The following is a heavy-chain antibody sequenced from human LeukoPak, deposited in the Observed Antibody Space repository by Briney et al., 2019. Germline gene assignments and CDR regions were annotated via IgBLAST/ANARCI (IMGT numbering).Heavy chain of an antibody. CDR3: ARDLRSGDSL. J-gene: IGHJ3*01. D-gene: IGHD3-10*01. V-gene: IGHV3-66*01. CDR1: GFTVSSNY. CDR2: IYSGGTT. Sequence: GGSLRLSCAASGFTVSSNYMSWVRQAPGKGLEWVSVIYSGGTTYYTDSVKGRFTISRDNSKNTLYLQMNSLRAEDTAVYYCARDLRSGDSLWGQGTMVTVAS.